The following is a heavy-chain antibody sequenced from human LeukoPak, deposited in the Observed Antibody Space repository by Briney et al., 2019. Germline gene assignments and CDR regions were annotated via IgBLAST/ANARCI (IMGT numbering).Heavy chain of an antibody. CDR3: ARDDGTVTTADGFDY. V-gene: IGHV1-69*13. CDR1: GGTFSSYA. J-gene: IGHJ4*02. Sequence: SVKVSCKASGGTFSSYAISWVRQAPGQGLEWMGGIIPIFGTANYAQKFQGRVTITADESTSTAYMELRSLRSDDTAVYYCARDDGTVTTADGFDYWGQGTLVTVSS. CDR2: IIPIFGTA. D-gene: IGHD4-11*01.